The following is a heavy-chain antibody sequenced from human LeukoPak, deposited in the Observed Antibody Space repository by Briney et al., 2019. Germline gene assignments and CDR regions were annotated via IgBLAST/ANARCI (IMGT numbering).Heavy chain of an antibody. CDR3: AKDGGLWVSAHWGDS. CDR1: GFTFSSYT. V-gene: IGHV3-23*01. D-gene: IGHD7-27*01. Sequence: GGSLRLSCAASGFTFSSYTMSWVRQAPGKGLEWVSTITTSDGNTYYADSVKGRFTVSRDNSKNTPYLQMNSLRAEDTAVYYCAKDGGLWVSAHWGDSWGRGTLVTVSS. CDR2: ITTSDGNT. J-gene: IGHJ4*02.